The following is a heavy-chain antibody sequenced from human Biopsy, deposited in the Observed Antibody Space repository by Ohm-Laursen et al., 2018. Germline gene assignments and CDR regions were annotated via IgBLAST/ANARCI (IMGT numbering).Heavy chain of an antibody. CDR1: GASINIAYY. J-gene: IGHJ3*01. Sequence: PGTLSLTWAVSGASINIAYYWGWIRQPPGKGLEWIGIIYQTGNTYYNPSLKSRLTISGDASKNEFFLNLTSVTAADTAIYYCVRVRGITPPGAFDFWGQGTKVAVSS. CDR3: VRVRGITPPGAFDF. CDR2: IYQTGNT. D-gene: IGHD6-13*01. V-gene: IGHV4-38-2*01.